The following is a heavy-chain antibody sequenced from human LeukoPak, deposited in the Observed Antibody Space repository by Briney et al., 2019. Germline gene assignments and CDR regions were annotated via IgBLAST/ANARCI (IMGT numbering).Heavy chain of an antibody. CDR1: GYSFTSYW. CDR2: TYPGDSDT. D-gene: IGHD5-12*01. V-gene: IGHV5-51*01. CDR3: ARRYRNNWFDP. J-gene: IGHJ5*02. Sequence: GEPLKISCNGSGYSFTSYWIGWVRPMPGQGLEWMGITYPGDSDTRNSPSFQGQVTISADKSISTAYLQWSSLKASDTAMYYCARRYRNNWFDPWGQGTLVTVSS.